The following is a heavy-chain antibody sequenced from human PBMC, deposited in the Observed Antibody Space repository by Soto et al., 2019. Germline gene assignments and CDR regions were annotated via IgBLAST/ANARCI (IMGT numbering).Heavy chain of an antibody. CDR3: ANRRIDDFWSGYYNPSYYYYYYMDV. D-gene: IGHD3-3*01. V-gene: IGHV3-23*01. Sequence: EVQLLESGGGLVQPGGSLRLSCAASGFTFSSYAMSWVRQAPGKGLEWVSAISGSGGSTYYADSVKGRFTISRDNSKNTLYLQINRLRAEYTAVYYCANRRIDDFWSGYYNPSYYYYYYMDVWGKGTTVTVSS. CDR2: ISGSGGST. J-gene: IGHJ6*03. CDR1: GFTFSSYA.